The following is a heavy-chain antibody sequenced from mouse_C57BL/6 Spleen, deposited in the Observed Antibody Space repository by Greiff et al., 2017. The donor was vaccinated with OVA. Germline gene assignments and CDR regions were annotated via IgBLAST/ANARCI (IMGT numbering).Heavy chain of an antibody. CDR1: GYTFTSYW. CDR2: IDPYDSET. V-gene: IGHV1-52*01. J-gene: IGHJ1*03. Sequence: QVQLQQPGAELVRPGSSVKLSCKASGYTFTSYWMHWVKQRPIQGLEWIGNIDPYDSETHYNQKFKDKATLTVDKSSNTAYMQLSSLTSEDSAVYYCAREGDWYFDVWGTGTTVTVSS. CDR3: AREGDWYFDV.